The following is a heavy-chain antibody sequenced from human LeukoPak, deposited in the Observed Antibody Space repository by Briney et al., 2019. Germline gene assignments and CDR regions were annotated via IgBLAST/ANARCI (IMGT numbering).Heavy chain of an antibody. CDR1: GFTFSDHY. Sequence: GGSLRLSCAASGFTFSDHYMDWIRHAPEKGLEWVGRIRNKANSYTTEYAAPVKGRFTISRDDSKNSLYLQMNSLKTEDTAVYYCVRVASLTFDYWGQGTLVSVSS. CDR3: VRVASLTFDY. J-gene: IGHJ4*02. CDR2: IRNKANSYTT. D-gene: IGHD2-15*01. V-gene: IGHV3-72*01.